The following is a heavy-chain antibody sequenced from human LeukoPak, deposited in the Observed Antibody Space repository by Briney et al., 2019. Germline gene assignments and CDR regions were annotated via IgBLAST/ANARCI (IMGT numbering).Heavy chain of an antibody. CDR1: GFTVSSNY. CDR2: VYSGGSI. J-gene: IGHJ4*02. D-gene: IGHD6-19*01. Sequence: PGGSLRLSCAASGFTVSSNYITWVRQAPGKGLEWVSIVYSGGSIYYADSVKGRFTTSRHNSNNTLDLQMNSLRTEDTAMYYCARSYNSAWLDYWGQGTLVTVSS. CDR3: ARSYNSAWLDY. V-gene: IGHV3-53*04.